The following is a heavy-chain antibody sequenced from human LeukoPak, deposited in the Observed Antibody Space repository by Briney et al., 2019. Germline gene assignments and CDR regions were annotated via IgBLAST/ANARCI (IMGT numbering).Heavy chain of an antibody. D-gene: IGHD2-21*02. CDR1: GYTFTSYG. Sequence: ASVKVSCKASGYTFTSYGISWVRQAPGQGLEWMGWISAYNGNTNYAQKLQGRVTMTTDTSTSTAYMELRSLRSDDTAVYYCARGEFGGVTENNWFAPGGQGTLVTVST. CDR3: ARGEFGGVTENNWFAP. J-gene: IGHJ5*02. CDR2: ISAYNGNT. V-gene: IGHV1-18*01.